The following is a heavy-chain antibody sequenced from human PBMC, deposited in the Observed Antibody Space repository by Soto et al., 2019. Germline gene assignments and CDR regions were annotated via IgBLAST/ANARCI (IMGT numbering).Heavy chain of an antibody. CDR2: LDAEDGET. CDR1: GYSLSDLS. CDR3: ATLHRTIERTPAAIWSFDS. J-gene: IGHJ4*02. Sequence: ASVKVSCKVSGYSLSDLSIHWVRQAPGKGLEWMGGLDAEDGETIYAQKLQGRGTMTEDTSTDTAYMELSSLTSEDTAMYYCATLHRTIERTPAAIWSFDSWGQGTLVTVSS. V-gene: IGHV1-24*01. D-gene: IGHD2-2*01.